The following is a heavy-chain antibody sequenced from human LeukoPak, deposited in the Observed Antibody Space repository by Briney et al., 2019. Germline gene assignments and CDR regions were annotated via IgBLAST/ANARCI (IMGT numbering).Heavy chain of an antibody. CDR2: ISGSGVTT. Sequence: GGSLRLSCAASGFTFYSYTMSWVRQAPGKGLEWVSAISGSGVTTHYAGSVKGRFSISRDNSKNTLYLQMNSLRAEDTALYYCAKKVVVGATSPYSDFQDWGQGTLVTVSS. J-gene: IGHJ1*01. CDR1: GFTFYSYT. CDR3: AKKVVVGATSPYSDFQD. V-gene: IGHV3-23*01. D-gene: IGHD1-26*01.